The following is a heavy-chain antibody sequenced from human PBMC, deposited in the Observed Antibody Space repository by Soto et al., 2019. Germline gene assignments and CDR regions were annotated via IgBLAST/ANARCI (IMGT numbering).Heavy chain of an antibody. V-gene: IGHV4-31*03. CDR3: ARAGTHYDILTGYYADAFDI. CDR2: IYYSGST. Sequence: QVQLQESGPGLVKPSQTLSLTCTVSGGSISSGGYYWSWIRQHPGKGLEWIGYIYYSGSTYYNPSLKSRVTISVDTSKNQFSLKLSSVTAADTAVYYCARAGTHYDILTGYYADAFDIWGQGTMVTVSS. J-gene: IGHJ3*02. D-gene: IGHD3-9*01. CDR1: GGSISSGGYY.